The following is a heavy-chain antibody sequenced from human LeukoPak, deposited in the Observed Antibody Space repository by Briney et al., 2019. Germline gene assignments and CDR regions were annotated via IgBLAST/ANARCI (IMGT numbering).Heavy chain of an antibody. J-gene: IGHJ4*02. CDR3: ARDRRKLEDPPGDH. CDR2: ISAYNGNT. CDR1: GYTFTSYG. D-gene: IGHD3-10*01. V-gene: IGHV1-18*04. Sequence: ASVKVSCKSSGYTFTSYGFNWLRQAPGQGLEWMGWISAYNGNTNYAQNFQGRVTMTTDTSTSTVYMELRGLRSDDTAVYYCARDRRKLEDPPGDHWGQGTLVTVSS.